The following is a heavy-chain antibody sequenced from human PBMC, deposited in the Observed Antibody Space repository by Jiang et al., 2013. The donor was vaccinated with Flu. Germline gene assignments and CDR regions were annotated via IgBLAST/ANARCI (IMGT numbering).Heavy chain of an antibody. CDR3: ARVRGSFDILTGYYFDY. CDR2: ISAYNGNT. V-gene: IGHV1-18*01. J-gene: IGHJ4*02. Sequence: GQGLEWMGWISAYNGNTNYAQKLQGRVTMTTDTSTSTAYMELRSLRSDDTAVYYCARVRGSFDILTGYYFDYWGQGTLVTVSS. D-gene: IGHD3-9*01.